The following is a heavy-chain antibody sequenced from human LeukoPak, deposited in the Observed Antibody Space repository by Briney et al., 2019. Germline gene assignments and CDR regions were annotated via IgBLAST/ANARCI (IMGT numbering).Heavy chain of an antibody. CDR2: TYYSGST. D-gene: IGHD4-17*01. J-gene: IGHJ4*02. Sequence: PPETLSLTCTVSGGSISSYYWSWIRQPPGKGLEWIGYTYYSGSTNYNPSLRSRVTISVDTSKNQFSLKLSSVTAADTAVYYCARGGNYGDYDGYFDYWGQGTLVTVSS. V-gene: IGHV4-59*08. CDR3: ARGGNYGDYDGYFDY. CDR1: GGSISSYY.